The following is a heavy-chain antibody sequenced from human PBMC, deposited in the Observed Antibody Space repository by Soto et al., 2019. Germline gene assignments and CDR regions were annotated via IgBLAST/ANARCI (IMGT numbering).Heavy chain of an antibody. CDR1: GYTFSSYD. CDR2: MNPNSGNT. Sequence: QVQLVQSGAEVKKPGASVKVSCKASGYTFSSYDINWVRQATGQGLEWVGWMNPNSGNTGYARKFQGRVTMTRNTSISTDYMELSSLRSEVTAVYYCVRKNYYDFWSADFGGDFDIWGQGTMVTVSS. D-gene: IGHD3-3*01. V-gene: IGHV1-8*01. J-gene: IGHJ3*02. CDR3: VRKNYYDFWSADFGGDFDI.